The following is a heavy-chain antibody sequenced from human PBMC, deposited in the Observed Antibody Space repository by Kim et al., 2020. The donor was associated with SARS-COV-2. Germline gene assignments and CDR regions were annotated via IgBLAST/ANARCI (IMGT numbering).Heavy chain of an antibody. J-gene: IGHJ4*02. V-gene: IGHV4-59*01. D-gene: IGHD4-17*01. CDR3: ARVSYGDYAAVDY. Sequence: NPSLKGRATISTNTSKNLFSLKLSSVTAAYTAVYYCARVSYGDYAAVDYWGQGILVTVSS.